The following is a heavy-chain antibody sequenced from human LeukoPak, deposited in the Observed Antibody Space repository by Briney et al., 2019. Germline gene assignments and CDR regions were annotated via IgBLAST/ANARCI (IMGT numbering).Heavy chain of an antibody. CDR1: GFTFSDYG. V-gene: IGHV3-33*01. CDR2: IWSDGSNK. CDR3: TRDAGGSLPLAY. J-gene: IGHJ4*02. Sequence: GGSLRLSCTASGFTFSDYGLHWVRQAPGKGLEWVAVIWSDGSNKFYADSVRGRCTISRDNSKNTLYLQMNSLRAEDTAVYYCTRDAGGSLPLAYWGQGTLVTVSS. D-gene: IGHD1-26*01.